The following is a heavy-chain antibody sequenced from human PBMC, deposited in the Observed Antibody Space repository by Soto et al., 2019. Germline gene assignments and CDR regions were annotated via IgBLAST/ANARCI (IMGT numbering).Heavy chain of an antibody. CDR2: ISGHSGGT. J-gene: IGHJ6*02. V-gene: IGHV1-18*01. CDR1: GYPFTKFG. CDR3: AKDGGHGARTHICGMDV. Sequence: QPQLVQSGVELKKPGASVRVSCKASGYPFTKFGINWVRQAPGQGLEWMGWISGHSGGTKYGPKFRDRLTIFTDTSSKTAYMELRTLKSDDTAVYYCAKDGGHGARTHICGMDVWGQGTTVTVSS. D-gene: IGHD1-1*01.